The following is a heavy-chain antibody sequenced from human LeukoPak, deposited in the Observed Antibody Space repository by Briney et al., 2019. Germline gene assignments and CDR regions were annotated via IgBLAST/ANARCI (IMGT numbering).Heavy chain of an antibody. J-gene: IGHJ6*03. CDR1: GFTFSSYA. Sequence: PGGSLRLSCAASGFTFSSYAMSWVRQAPGKGLEWVSAISGSGGSTYYADSVKGRFTISRDNSKNTLHLQMNSLRAEDTAVYYCARAQAPTLGYCSGGSCYYYYYMDVWGKGTTVTVSS. V-gene: IGHV3-23*01. CDR2: ISGSGGST. CDR3: ARAQAPTLGYCSGGSCYYYYYMDV. D-gene: IGHD2-15*01.